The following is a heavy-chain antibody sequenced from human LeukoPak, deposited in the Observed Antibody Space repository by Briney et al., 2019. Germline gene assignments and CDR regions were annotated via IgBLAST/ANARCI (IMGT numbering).Heavy chain of an antibody. Sequence: QPGGSLRLSCAASGFTFSNYAMNWVRQAPGKGLEWVSVISASGDSTYYADSVKGRFTISRDNSKNTLYLQMNSLRAEDTAVYYCAKDLHSSSWYNYFQHWGQGTLVTVSS. D-gene: IGHD6-13*01. J-gene: IGHJ1*01. CDR3: AKDLHSSSWYNYFQH. CDR2: ISASGDST. CDR1: GFTFSNYA. V-gene: IGHV3-23*01.